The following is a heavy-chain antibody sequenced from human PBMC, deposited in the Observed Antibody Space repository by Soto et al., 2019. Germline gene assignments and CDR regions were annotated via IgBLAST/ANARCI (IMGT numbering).Heavy chain of an antibody. CDR3: ARDNILGILYGGMDV. Sequence: SETLSRSCTVSGGSISSGDYYWSWIRQPPGKVLEWIGYIYYSGSTYYNPSLRSRVTIXXXXSXKXFXLXXSSVPXADTAVYYCARDNILGILYGGMDVWGQGTTVT. CDR2: IYYSGST. D-gene: IGHD3-3*01. J-gene: IGHJ6*02. CDR1: GGSISSGDYY. V-gene: IGHV4-30-4*01.